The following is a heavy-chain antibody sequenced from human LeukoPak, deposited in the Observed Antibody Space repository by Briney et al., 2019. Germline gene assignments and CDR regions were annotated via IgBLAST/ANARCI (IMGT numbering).Heavy chain of an antibody. CDR3: ARETTYYDILTGPEGAFDY. CDR2: IKQDGSEK. D-gene: IGHD3-9*01. Sequence: PGGSLRLSCAASGFTFSSYWMSWVRQAPGKGLEWVANIKQDGSEKYYVDSVKGRFTISRDNAKNSLYLQMNSLRAEDTAVYYCARETTYYDILTGPEGAFDYWGQGTLVTVSS. CDR1: GFTFSSYW. V-gene: IGHV3-7*01. J-gene: IGHJ4*02.